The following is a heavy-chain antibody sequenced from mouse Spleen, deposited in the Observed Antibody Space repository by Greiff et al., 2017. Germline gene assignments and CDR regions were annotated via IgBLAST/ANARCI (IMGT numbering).Heavy chain of an antibody. D-gene: IGHD2-10*02. CDR1: GFTFSSYG. CDR3: ARQGKYGNYFDY. J-gene: IGHJ2*01. Sequence: EVKLVESGGGLVKPGGSLKLSCAASGFTFSSYGMSWVRQTPEKRLEWVATISGGGSYTYYPDSVKGRFTISRDNAKNNLYLQMSSLRSEDTALYYCARQGKYGNYFDYWGQGTTLTVSS. CDR2: ISGGGSYT. V-gene: IGHV5-9-2*01.